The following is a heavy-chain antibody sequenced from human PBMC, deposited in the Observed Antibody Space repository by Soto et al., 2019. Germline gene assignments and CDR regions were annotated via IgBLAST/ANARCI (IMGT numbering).Heavy chain of an antibody. V-gene: IGHV4-39*01. D-gene: IGHD3-16*02. CDR1: GGSISSSSYY. CDR2: IYYSGST. J-gene: IGHJ4*02. Sequence: SETLSLTCTVSGGSISSSSYYWGWIRQPPGKGLEWIGSIYYSGSTYYNPSLKSRVTISVDTSKNQFSLKLSSVTAADTAVYYCARLDYVWGSYRYAEGYYFDYWGQGTLVTVSS. CDR3: ARLDYVWGSYRYAEGYYFDY.